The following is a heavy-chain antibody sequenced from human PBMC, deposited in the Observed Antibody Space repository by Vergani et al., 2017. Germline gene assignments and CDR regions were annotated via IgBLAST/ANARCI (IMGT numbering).Heavy chain of an antibody. CDR1: GFIFSDHY. Sequence: EVQVVESGGGLVQPGGSLRLSCAASGFIFSDHYMDWVRQAPGKGLEWVGRIRNKANDYTTQYAASVKGRFTISRDDSKSYLYLQMNRLQTEDPALYDCVRVKGSNWKDHRYDMWGQGRVVTVSS. CDR2: IRNKANDYTT. J-gene: IGHJ3*02. D-gene: IGHD1-1*01. CDR3: VRVKGSNWKDHRYDM. V-gene: IGHV3-72*01.